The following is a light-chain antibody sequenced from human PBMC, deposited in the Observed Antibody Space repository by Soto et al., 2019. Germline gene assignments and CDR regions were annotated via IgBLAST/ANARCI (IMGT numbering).Light chain of an antibody. CDR2: EAS. CDR1: QSSCRW. Sequence: DMQVTPSHYTLSTSVGATVTITSQPSQSSCRWVAWYPRKPRTAHPLLICEASNLKTGAPSSLRGSGPGTEFTLTISSLQPDDFASYFCQQYNSYWTFGQGTKVDIK. CDR3: QQYNSYWT. V-gene: IGKV1-5*01. J-gene: IGKJ1*01.